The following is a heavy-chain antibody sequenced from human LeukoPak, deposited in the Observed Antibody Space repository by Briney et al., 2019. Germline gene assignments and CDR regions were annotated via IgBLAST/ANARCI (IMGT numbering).Heavy chain of an antibody. CDR1: PVITFSDYW. CDR3: VGGIGWQPDY. CDR2: IRQDGRAP. J-gene: IGHJ4*02. D-gene: IGHD6-19*01. V-gene: IGHV3-7*03. Sequence: GGSLRLSCAASPVITFSDYWMNWGRQAQGEGLGGVAIIRQDGRAPLYLVSVRGRFTISRDNAKSSVYLEINSLRAEDTAVYYCVGGIGWQPDYWGQGTLVTVSS.